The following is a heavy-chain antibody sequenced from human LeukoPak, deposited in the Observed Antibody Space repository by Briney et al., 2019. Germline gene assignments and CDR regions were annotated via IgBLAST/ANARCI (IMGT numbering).Heavy chain of an antibody. J-gene: IGHJ6*04. V-gene: IGHV3-48*03. CDR3: ADLGITMFGGG. CDR1: GFTFSSYE. Sequence: GGSLRLSCAASGFTFSSYEMNWVRQAPGKGLEWVSYISSSGSTIYYADSVKGRFTISRDNAKNSLYLQMNSLRAEDTAVYYCADLGITMFGGGWGKGTTVTISS. D-gene: IGHD3-10*02. CDR2: ISSSGSTI.